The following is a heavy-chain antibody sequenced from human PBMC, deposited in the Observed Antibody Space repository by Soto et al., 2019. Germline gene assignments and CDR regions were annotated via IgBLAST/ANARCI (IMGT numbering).Heavy chain of an antibody. CDR2: INPNSGGT. CDR3: ARGYSSGWYSRDYFDY. V-gene: IGHV1-2*02. J-gene: IGHJ4*02. D-gene: IGHD6-19*01. Sequence: GASVKVSCKASGYTFTGYYMHWVRQAPGQGLEWMGWINPNSGGTNYAQKFQGRVTMTRDTSISTAYMELSRLRSDDTAVYYCARGYSSGWYSRDYFDYWGQGTLVTVSS. CDR1: GYTFTGYY.